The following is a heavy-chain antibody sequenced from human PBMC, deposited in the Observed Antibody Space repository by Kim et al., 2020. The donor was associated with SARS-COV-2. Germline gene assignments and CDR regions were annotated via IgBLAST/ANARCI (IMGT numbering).Heavy chain of an antibody. CDR3: ARTGVLTMIVVVITRYYFDY. Sequence: GGSLRLSCAASGFTFSSYAMSWVRQAPGKGLEWVSAISGSGGSTYYADSVKGRFTISRDNSKNTLYLQMNSLRAEDTAVYYCARTGVLTMIVVVITRYYFDYWGQGTLVTVSS. CDR2: ISGSGGST. D-gene: IGHD3-22*01. V-gene: IGHV3-23*01. CDR1: GFTFSSYA. J-gene: IGHJ4*02.